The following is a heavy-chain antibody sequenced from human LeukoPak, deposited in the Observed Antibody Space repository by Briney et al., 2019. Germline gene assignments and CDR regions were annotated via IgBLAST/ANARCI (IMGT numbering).Heavy chain of an antibody. D-gene: IGHD1/OR15-1a*01. CDR3: ARSQYSLNWDKIDS. Sequence: SETLSLTCAVSGYSFMGLYWSWCRQPPGKGLEWIGEMSGGITNYHPSLQGRVTISIDSSKNQFSLQMTSVTGADTAVYYCARSQYSLNWDKIDSWGQGTLVTVSS. CDR2: MSGGIT. CDR1: GYSFMGLY. V-gene: IGHV4-34*01. J-gene: IGHJ4*02.